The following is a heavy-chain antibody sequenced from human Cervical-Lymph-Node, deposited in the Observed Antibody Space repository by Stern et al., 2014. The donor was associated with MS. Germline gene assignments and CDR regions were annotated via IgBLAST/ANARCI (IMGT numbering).Heavy chain of an antibody. D-gene: IGHD6-13*01. V-gene: IGHV4-4*02. J-gene: IGHJ4*02. Sequence: QVQLQQSGPGLVKPSGTLSLTCAVSGGSISRGYWWNWVRQPPGKGLERIGEIYQSGSTNYNPSLKSRLTISADKSKNQFSLNLTSPTAADTAVYYCARSLSGTLDHWGQGTLVAVSS. CDR1: GGSISRGYW. CDR2: IYQSGST. CDR3: ARSLSGTLDH.